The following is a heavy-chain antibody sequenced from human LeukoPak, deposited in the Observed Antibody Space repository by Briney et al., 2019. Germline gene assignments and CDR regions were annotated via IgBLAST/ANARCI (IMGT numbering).Heavy chain of an antibody. CDR2: IRYHGNNK. CDR3: AREWGV. V-gene: IGHV3-30*02. Sequence: GGSLRLSCAASGFSFSSYGMHWVRQAPGKGLEWVTFIRYHGNNKYYADSVKGRFTISRDNAKNSVYLQMHSLTVEDTAVYYCAREWGVWGKGTTVTVSS. CDR1: GFSFSSYG. J-gene: IGHJ6*04. D-gene: IGHD1-26*01.